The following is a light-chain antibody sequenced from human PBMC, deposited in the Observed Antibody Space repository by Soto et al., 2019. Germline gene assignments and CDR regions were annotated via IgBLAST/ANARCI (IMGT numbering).Light chain of an antibody. Sequence: QSALTQPASVSGSPGQSITISCTGTSSDVGRYKYVAWYQHHPGKAPKVMIYEVSNRPPWISNCFSVSNSGNMDPLTISGLQANDEGDYNCSSNTTSSTLIYGGGTKPTVL. CDR1: SSDVGRYKY. CDR2: EVS. CDR3: SSNTTSSTLI. J-gene: IGLJ2*01. V-gene: IGLV2-14*01.